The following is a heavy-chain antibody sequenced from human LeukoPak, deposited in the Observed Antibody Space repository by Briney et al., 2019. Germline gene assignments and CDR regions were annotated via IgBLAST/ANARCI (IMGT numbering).Heavy chain of an antibody. CDR3: ARDPGGDSSGLDY. J-gene: IGHJ4*02. CDR2: IYYSGSS. Sequence: SQTLSLTCTVSGGSISSGDYYWSWIRQFPGKGLEWIGYIYYSGSSYYNPSLKSRVTISVDTSKNQFSLKLRSVTAADTAVYYCARDPGGDSSGLDYWGQGTLVTVSS. D-gene: IGHD3-22*01. CDR1: GGSISSGDYY. V-gene: IGHV4-30-4*01.